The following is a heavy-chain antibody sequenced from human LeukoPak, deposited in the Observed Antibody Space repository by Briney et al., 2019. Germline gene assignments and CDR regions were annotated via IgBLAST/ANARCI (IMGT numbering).Heavy chain of an antibody. CDR1: GGSISSYY. V-gene: IGHV4-59*01. Sequence: SETLSLTCTVSGGSISSYYWSWLRQPPGKGLEWLGYIYYSGSTNYNPSLKSRVTISVDTSKNQFSLKLSSVTAADTAVYYCAIPTVVTPFAFDIWGQGTMVTVSS. D-gene: IGHD4-23*01. CDR3: AIPTVVTPFAFDI. J-gene: IGHJ3*02. CDR2: IYYSGST.